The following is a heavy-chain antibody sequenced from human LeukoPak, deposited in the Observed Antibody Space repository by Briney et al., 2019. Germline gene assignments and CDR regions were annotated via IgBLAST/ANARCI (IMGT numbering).Heavy chain of an antibody. CDR1: GGSFSGYY. Sequence: SETLSLTCAVYGGSFSGYYWSWIRQPPGKGLEWIGEINHSGSTNYNPSLKSRVTISVDTSKNQFSLKLSSVTAADTAVYYCARDRSIVVVHDAFDIWGQGTMVTVSS. CDR2: INHSGST. J-gene: IGHJ3*02. CDR3: ARDRSIVVVHDAFDI. D-gene: IGHD3-22*01. V-gene: IGHV4-34*01.